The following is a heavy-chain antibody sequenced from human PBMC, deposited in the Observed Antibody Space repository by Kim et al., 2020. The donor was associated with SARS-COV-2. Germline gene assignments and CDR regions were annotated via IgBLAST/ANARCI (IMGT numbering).Heavy chain of an antibody. V-gene: IGHV3-23*01. D-gene: IGHD7-27*01. CDR1: SFTFGHFA. Sequence: GGSLRLSCAASSFTFGHFAMNWVRQAPGKGLEWISSISDSGDSTYYADSVKGRFTISRDNFKNTLFLQMNSLRADDTAMYYCAKDLNLGFDSWGQGTLVT. CDR3: AKDLNLGFDS. CDR2: ISDSGDST. J-gene: IGHJ4*02.